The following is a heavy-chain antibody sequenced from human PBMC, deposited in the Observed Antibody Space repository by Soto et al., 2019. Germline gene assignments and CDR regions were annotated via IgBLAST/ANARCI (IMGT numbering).Heavy chain of an antibody. CDR1: GYTFTGYY. CDR3: ARANSGDDDEFDY. CDR2: INPSSGGT. Sequence: ASVKVSCKASGYTFTGYYMHWVRQAPGQGLEWMGLINPSSGGTNYAQQFQGRVTMTRDTSISSAYMELSGLRSDDTAVYFCARANSGDDDEFDYWRQGTPVTVSS. J-gene: IGHJ4*02. D-gene: IGHD5-12*01. V-gene: IGHV1-2*02.